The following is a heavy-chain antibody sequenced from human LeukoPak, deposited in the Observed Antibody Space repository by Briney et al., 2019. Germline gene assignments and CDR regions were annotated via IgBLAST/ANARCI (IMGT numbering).Heavy chain of an antibody. J-gene: IGHJ4*02. CDR3: ARDSSPLTYDSSGSYPYYFDY. Sequence: ASVKVSCKASRYTFTSYYMHWVRQAPGQELEWMGIINPSGGSTSYAQTSQRRVTMTRATSTSPVYMELRSLRSEDTAVYYCARDSSPLTYDSSGSYPYYFDYWGQGTLVTVSS. V-gene: IGHV1-46*01. CDR1: RYTFTSYY. CDR2: INPSGGST. D-gene: IGHD3-22*01.